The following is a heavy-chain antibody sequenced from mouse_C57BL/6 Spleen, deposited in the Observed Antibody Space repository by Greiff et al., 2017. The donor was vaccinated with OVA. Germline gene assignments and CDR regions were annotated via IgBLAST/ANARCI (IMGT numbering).Heavy chain of an antibody. J-gene: IGHJ3*01. CDR2: ISSGSSTI. CDR1: GFTFSDYG. Sequence: DVKLVESGGGLVKPGGSLKLSCAASGFTFSDYGMHWVRQAPEKGLEWVAYISSGSSTIYYADTVKGRFTISRDNAKNTLFLQMTSLRSEETAMYYCARTGFAYWGQGTLVTVSA. V-gene: IGHV5-17*01. CDR3: ARTGFAY.